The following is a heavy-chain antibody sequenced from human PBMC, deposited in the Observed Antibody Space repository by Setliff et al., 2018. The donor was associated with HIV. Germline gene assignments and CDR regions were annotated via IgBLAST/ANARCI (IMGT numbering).Heavy chain of an antibody. D-gene: IGHD3-22*01. V-gene: IGHV5-51*01. CDR3: ARGPIDFYDRVYFDC. J-gene: IGHJ4*02. CDR1: GCSFTTYW. CDR2: IYHGDSDT. Sequence: PGESLTISCKGSGCSFTTYWIGWVRQMPGKGLEWTGIIYHGDSDTRYSPSFQGQVTISADKSISTAYLQWSSLKASDTAMYYCARGPIDFYDRVYFDCWGQGSLVTVSS.